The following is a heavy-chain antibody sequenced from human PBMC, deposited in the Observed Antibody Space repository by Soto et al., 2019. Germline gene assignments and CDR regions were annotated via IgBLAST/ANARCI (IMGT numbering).Heavy chain of an antibody. D-gene: IGHD1-7*01. CDR1: GFTFSTYT. CDR3: ARTLKNFPFDY. CDR2: ISSSSSTI. Sequence: EVQLVESGGGLVQPGGSLRLSCAASGFTFSTYTMNWVRQAPGKGLEWVSYISSSSSTIYYADSVEGRFTVSRDNAKNSLYLQMNSLRVEDTAVYYCARTLKNFPFDYWGQGTLVTVSS. J-gene: IGHJ4*02. V-gene: IGHV3-48*01.